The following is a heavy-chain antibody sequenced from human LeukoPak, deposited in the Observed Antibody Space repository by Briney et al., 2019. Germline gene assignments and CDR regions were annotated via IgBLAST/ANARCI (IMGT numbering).Heavy chain of an antibody. V-gene: IGHV3-30*02. CDR3: AKTYYDFWSGTWRAFGI. J-gene: IGHJ3*02. D-gene: IGHD3-3*01. CDR1: GFTFSSYG. CDR2: IWYGGSNK. Sequence: AGGSLRLSCAASGFTFSSYGMHWVRQAPGKGLEGVAVIWYGGSNKYYADSVKGRFTISRDNSKNTLYLQMNSLRAEDTAVYYCAKTYYDFWSGTWRAFGIWGQGTMVTVSS.